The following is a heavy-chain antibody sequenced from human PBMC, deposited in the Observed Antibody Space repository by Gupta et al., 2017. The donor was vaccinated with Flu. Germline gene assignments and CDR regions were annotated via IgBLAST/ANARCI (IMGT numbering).Heavy chain of an antibody. D-gene: IGHD6-19*01. J-gene: IGHJ4*02. V-gene: IGHV3-23*01. CDR1: A. Sequence: AMGWVRQAPGKGLEWVSSISGGAITTYFAESVKGRFTISRDNSKNTLNLRMNSLTAEDTAIYYCTKSLSVAARDGTDYWGQGTLVTVSS. CDR3: TKSLSVAARDGTDY. CDR2: ISGGAITT.